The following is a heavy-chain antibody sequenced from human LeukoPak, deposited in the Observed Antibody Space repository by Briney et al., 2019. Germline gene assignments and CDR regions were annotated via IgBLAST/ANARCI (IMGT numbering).Heavy chain of an antibody. J-gene: IGHJ6*02. Sequence: GGSVRLSCAASGFTFSGYIMNWVRQAPGKGLEWFSQISSRGTTIYYADSVKGRFTVSRDNAKNSLYLQMDSLRDEDTAVYYYVRADNDGYGMDVWGQGTTVTVSS. CDR2: ISSRGTTI. CDR1: GFTFSGYI. V-gene: IGHV3-48*02. CDR3: VRADNDGYGMDV. D-gene: IGHD1-1*01.